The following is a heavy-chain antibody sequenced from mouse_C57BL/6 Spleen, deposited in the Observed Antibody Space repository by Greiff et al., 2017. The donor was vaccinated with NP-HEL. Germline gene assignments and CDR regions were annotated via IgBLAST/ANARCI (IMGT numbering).Heavy chain of an antibody. J-gene: IGHJ4*01. CDR2: INPSSGYT. CDR3: ARSDYGSSYTMDY. CDR1: GYTFTSYW. D-gene: IGHD1-1*01. V-gene: IGHV1-7*01. Sequence: QVQLQQSGAELAKPGASVKLSCKASGYTFTSYWMHWVKQRPGQGLEWIGYINPSSGYTKYNQKFKDKATLTADKSSSTAYIQLSSLTFEYSAVYYCARSDYGSSYTMDYWGQGTSVTVSS.